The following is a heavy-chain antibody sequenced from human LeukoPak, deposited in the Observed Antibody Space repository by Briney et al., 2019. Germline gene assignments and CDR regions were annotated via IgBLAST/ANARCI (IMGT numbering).Heavy chain of an antibody. Sequence: GVLRLSCAASGFTFSTYSMNWVRQAPGKGLEWVSSISSSSSDIYYADSMKGRSTISRDNAKNSLYLQMNSLRAEDTAVYYCARGLPLDYWGQGTLVTVSS. D-gene: IGHD2-21*02. J-gene: IGHJ4*02. CDR1: GFTFSTYS. CDR3: ARGLPLDY. CDR2: ISSSSSDI. V-gene: IGHV3-21*01.